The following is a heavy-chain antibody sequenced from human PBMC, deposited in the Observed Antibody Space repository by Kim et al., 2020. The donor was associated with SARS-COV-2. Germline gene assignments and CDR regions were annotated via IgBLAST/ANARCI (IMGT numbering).Heavy chain of an antibody. CDR2: IVVGSGNT. CDR1: GFTFTSSA. D-gene: IGHD3-10*01. CDR3: AAGGSSGSGSYYKVYRDY. Sequence: SVKVSCKASGFTFTSSAVQWVRQARGQRLEWIGWIVVGSGNTNYAQKFQERVTITRDMSTSTAYMELSSLRSEDTAVYYCAAGGSSGSGSYYKVYRDYWGQGTLVTVSS. J-gene: IGHJ4*02. V-gene: IGHV1-58*01.